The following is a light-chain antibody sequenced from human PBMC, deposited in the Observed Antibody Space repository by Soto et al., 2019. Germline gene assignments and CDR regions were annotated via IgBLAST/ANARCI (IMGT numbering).Light chain of an antibody. CDR1: QSVSSSY. CDR3: QQYGGSPIT. CDR2: GAS. Sequence: EIVLTQSPGTLCLSPGERATLSCRASQSVSSSYLAWYQQKPGQAPRLLIFGASSRATGIPDRFSGSGSGTDFTLTISRLEPEDFALYYCQQYGGSPITFGQGTRLEIK. J-gene: IGKJ5*01. V-gene: IGKV3-20*01.